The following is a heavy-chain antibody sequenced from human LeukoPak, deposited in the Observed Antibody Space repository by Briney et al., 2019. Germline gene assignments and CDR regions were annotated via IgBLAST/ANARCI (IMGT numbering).Heavy chain of an antibody. CDR3: TRVSRVRGVIFAFDY. Sequence: GGSLRLSCTASGFTFGDYAMSWVRQAPGKGLEWVGFIRSKAYGGTTEYAASVKGRFTISRDDSKSIAYLQMNSLKAEDTAVYYFTRVSRVRGVIFAFDYWGNGTLVTVSS. CDR1: GFTFGDYA. V-gene: IGHV3-49*04. J-gene: IGHJ4*01. D-gene: IGHD3-10*01. CDR2: IRSKAYGGTT.